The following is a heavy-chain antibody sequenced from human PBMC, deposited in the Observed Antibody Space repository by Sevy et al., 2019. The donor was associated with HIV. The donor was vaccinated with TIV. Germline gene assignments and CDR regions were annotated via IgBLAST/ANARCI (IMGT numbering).Heavy chain of an antibody. D-gene: IGHD3-10*01. J-gene: IGHJ4*02. CDR3: ARALDDYYGSGSYFDY. Sequence: GGSLRLSCAASGFTFSSYSMNWVRQAPGKGLEWVSSISSSSSYIYYADSVKGRFTISRDNAKNSLYLQMNSLRAEDTAAYYCARALDDYYGSGSYFDYWGQGTLVTVSS. V-gene: IGHV3-21*01. CDR2: ISSSSSYI. CDR1: GFTFSSYS.